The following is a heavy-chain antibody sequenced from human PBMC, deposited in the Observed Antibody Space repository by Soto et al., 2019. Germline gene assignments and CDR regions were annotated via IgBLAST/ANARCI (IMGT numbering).Heavy chain of an antibody. CDR1: GGTFSSYT. Sequence: SVKVSCKASGGTFSSYTISWVRQAPGQGLEWMGRIIPILGIANYAQKFQGKVTITADKSTSTAYMELSSLRSEDTAVYYCARLDCSSTSCQDYYYGMDVWGQ. V-gene: IGHV1-69*02. J-gene: IGHJ6*02. CDR3: ARLDCSSTSCQDYYYGMDV. CDR2: IIPILGIA. D-gene: IGHD2-2*01.